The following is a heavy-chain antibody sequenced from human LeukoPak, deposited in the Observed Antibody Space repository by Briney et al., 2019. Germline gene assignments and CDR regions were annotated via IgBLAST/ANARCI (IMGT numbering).Heavy chain of an antibody. J-gene: IGHJ1*01. D-gene: IGHD6-6*01. CDR2: IIPIFGTA. CDR1: GGTFSSYA. Sequence: SVKVSCKASGGTFSSYAISWVRQAPGQGLDWMGGIIPIFGTANYAQKFQGRVTITTDESTSTAYMELSSLRSEDTAVYYCASIAARPVEYFQHWGQGTLVTVSS. V-gene: IGHV1-69*05. CDR3: ASIAARPVEYFQH.